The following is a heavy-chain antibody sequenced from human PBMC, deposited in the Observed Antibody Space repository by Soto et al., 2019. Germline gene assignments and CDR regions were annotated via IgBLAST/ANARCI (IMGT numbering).Heavy chain of an antibody. J-gene: IGHJ4*02. Sequence: SETLSLTCTVSVGSISSYYLSWFRQPPGKGLEWIGYIYYSGSTKYNPSLKSRVTISVDTSKNQLSLKLSSVTAADTAVYYCAREDSRSSPYFDYWGQGTLVTVSS. D-gene: IGHD6-6*01. CDR1: VGSISSYY. CDR3: AREDSRSSPYFDY. V-gene: IGHV4-59*01. CDR2: IYYSGST.